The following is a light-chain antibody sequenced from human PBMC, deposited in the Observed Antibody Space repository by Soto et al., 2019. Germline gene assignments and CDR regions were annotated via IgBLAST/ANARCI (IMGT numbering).Light chain of an antibody. CDR3: QQFGSSPET. J-gene: IGKJ1*01. Sequence: VLTQSPATLSLSPGERATLSCRASENVRTFVDWYQQKPGRAPRLLIYDASNRARGIPDRFSGSASGTDFTLTISRLEPEDFAVYYCQQFGSSPETFGQGTKVDIK. CDR2: DAS. V-gene: IGKV3-11*01. CDR1: ENVRTF.